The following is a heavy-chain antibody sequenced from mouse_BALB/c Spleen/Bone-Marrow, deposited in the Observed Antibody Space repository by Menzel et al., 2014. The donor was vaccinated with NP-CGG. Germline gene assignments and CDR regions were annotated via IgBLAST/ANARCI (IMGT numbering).Heavy chain of an antibody. J-gene: IGHJ2*01. CDR3: ARRGYFDY. Sequence: QVQLQHSGAELARPGASVKLSCKASGYTFTDYYINWVKRRTGQGLEWIGEIYPGSGNTYYNEKFKGKATLTADKSSSTAYMQLSSLTSEDSAVYFCARRGYFDYWGQGTTLTVSS. V-gene: IGHV1-77*01. CDR2: IYPGSGNT. CDR1: GYTFTDYY.